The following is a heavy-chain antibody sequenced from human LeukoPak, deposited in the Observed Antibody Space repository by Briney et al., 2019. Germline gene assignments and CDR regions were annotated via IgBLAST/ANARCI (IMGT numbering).Heavy chain of an antibody. V-gene: IGHV3-74*01. J-gene: IGHJ4*02. Sequence: GGSLRLSCAVSGFTSSSYWMHWVRQAPGKGLVWVSRINNDGTYTVYADSVKGRFTISRDNAKNTLYLQMNSLRPEDTAVYYCGREIEAPGKTLDYWGQGTLVTVPS. CDR2: INNDGTYT. CDR3: GREIEAPGKTLDY. CDR1: GFTSSSYW.